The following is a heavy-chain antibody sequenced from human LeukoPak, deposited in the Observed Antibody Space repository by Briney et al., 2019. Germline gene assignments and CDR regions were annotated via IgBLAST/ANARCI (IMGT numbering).Heavy chain of an antibody. CDR3: ARVPYNWNDPDY. V-gene: IGHV3-48*03. CDR1: GFTFSSYE. Sequence: GGYLRLYCAASGFTFSSYEMNWLRQAPGKGLEWVSYISSSGSTIYYADSVKGRFTISRDNAKNSLYLQMNSLRAEDTAVYYCARVPYNWNDPDYWGQGTLVTVSS. D-gene: IGHD1-1*01. CDR2: ISSSGSTI. J-gene: IGHJ4*02.